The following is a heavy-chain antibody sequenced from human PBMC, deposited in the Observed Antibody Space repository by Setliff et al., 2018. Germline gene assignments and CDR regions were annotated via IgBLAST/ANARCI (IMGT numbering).Heavy chain of an antibody. V-gene: IGHV3-11*04. Sequence: LSLTCTVSGGSISSGYYMQWVRQAPGKGLEWVSYIGESGNNIHYADSVKGRFTISRDNAKNSLYLQMNSLRVEDTALYYCARDGNNWNDLDYWGHGTLVTVSS. J-gene: IGHJ4*01. CDR1: GGSISSGYY. CDR3: ARDGNNWNDLDY. CDR2: IGESGNNI. D-gene: IGHD1-20*01.